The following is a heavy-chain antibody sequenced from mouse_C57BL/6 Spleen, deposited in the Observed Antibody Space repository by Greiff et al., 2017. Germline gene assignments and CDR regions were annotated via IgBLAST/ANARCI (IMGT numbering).Heavy chain of an antibody. V-gene: IGHV1-18*01. Sequence: VQLQQSGPELVKPGASVKISCTASGYTFTDYNMDWVKQSHGKSLEWIGDINPNNGGTIYTQKFKGKATLTVDKSSSTAYMELRSLTSEDTAGYDCARESNYGYAMDYWGQGTSVTVSS. CDR2: INPNNGGT. D-gene: IGHD2-5*01. CDR1: GYTFTDYN. J-gene: IGHJ4*01. CDR3: ARESNYGYAMDY.